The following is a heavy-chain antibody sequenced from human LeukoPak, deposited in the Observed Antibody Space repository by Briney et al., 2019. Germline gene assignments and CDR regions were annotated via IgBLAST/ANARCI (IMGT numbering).Heavy chain of an antibody. Sequence: MPSETLSLTCAVYGGSFSGYYWSWIRQPPGKGLEWIGEINHSGSTNYNPSLKSRVTISVDTSKNQFSLKLSSVTAAATAVYYFGRGGVRFSGWYGVVYNWLDPWGQGTLVTVSS. CDR2: INHSGST. D-gene: IGHD2-8*02. V-gene: IGHV4-34*01. CDR1: GGSFSGYY. J-gene: IGHJ5*02. CDR3: GRGGVRFSGWYGVVYNWLDP.